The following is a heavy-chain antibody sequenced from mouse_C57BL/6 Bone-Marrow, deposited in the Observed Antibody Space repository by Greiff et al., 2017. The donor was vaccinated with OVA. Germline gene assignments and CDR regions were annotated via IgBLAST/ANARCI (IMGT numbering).Heavy chain of an antibody. CDR3: ASESYYYGSSAYWYFDV. CDR1: GYTFTSYW. J-gene: IGHJ1*03. Sequence: VQLQQPGAELVKPGASVKLSCKASGYTFTSYWMHWVKQRPGQGLEWIGMIHPNSGSTNYNEKFKSKATLTVDKSSSTAYMQLSSLTSEDSAVYYCASESYYYGSSAYWYFDVWGTGTTVTVSS. D-gene: IGHD1-1*01. V-gene: IGHV1-64*01. CDR2: IHPNSGST.